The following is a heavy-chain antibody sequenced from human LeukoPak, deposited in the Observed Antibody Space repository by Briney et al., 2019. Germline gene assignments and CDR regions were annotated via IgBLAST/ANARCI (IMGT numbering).Heavy chain of an antibody. V-gene: IGHV3-48*03. J-gene: IGHJ4*02. CDR3: ARDSPVAGTHY. CDR1: GFTFSSYE. CDR2: ISSSGSTI. Sequence: PGGSLRLSCSASGFTFSSYEMNWVRQAPGKGLEWVSYISSSGSTIYYADSVKGRFTISRDNAKNSLYLQMNSLRAEDTAVYYCARDSPVAGTHYWGQGTLVTVSS. D-gene: IGHD6-19*01.